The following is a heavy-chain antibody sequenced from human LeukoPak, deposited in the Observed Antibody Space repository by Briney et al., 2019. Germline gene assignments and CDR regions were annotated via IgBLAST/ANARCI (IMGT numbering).Heavy chain of an antibody. J-gene: IGHJ4*02. Sequence: SETLSLTCTVSGGSISSSSYYWGWIRQPPGKGLEGIGYIYYSGSTNYNPSLKSRVTISVDTSKNQFSLKLSSVTAADTAVYYCARVRGYRPAYYFDYWGQGTLVTVSS. CDR3: ARVRGYRPAYYFDY. D-gene: IGHD1-1*01. CDR2: IYYSGST. V-gene: IGHV4-61*05. CDR1: GGSISSSSYY.